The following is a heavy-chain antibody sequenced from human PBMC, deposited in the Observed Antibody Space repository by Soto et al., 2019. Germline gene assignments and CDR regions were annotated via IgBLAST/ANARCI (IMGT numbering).Heavy chain of an antibody. D-gene: IGHD3-3*01. V-gene: IGHV4-59*01. CDR2: IYYSGST. J-gene: IGHJ6*02. CDR1: GGSISSYY. Sequence: SETVSLTCTVSGGSISSYYWSWIRQPPGKGLEWIGYIYYSGSTNYNPSLKSRVTISVDTSKNQFSLKLSSVTAADTAVYYCARVIDYDFWSGYYYGMDVWCQGTTVIGSS. CDR3: ARVIDYDFWSGYYYGMDV.